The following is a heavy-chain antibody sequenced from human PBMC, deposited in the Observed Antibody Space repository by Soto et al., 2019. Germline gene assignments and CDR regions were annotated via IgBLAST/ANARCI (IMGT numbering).Heavy chain of an antibody. D-gene: IGHD2-2*01. CDR2: ISSSGSTI. CDR3: ARRGVHAGSSTSCYGFCYYYYMDV. V-gene: IGHV3-11*01. Sequence: PGGSLRLSCAASGFTFSDYYMSWIRQAPGKGLEWVSYISSSGSTIYYADSVKGRFTISRDDAKNSLYLQMNSLRAEDTAVYYCARRGVHAGSSTSCYGFCYYYYMDVWGKGTTVTVSS. CDR1: GFTFSDYY. J-gene: IGHJ6*03.